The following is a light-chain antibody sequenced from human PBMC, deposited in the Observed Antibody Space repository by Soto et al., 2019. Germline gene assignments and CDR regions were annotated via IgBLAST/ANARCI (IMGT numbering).Light chain of an antibody. J-gene: IGLJ2*01. V-gene: IGLV2-14*01. CDR2: DVS. CDR1: SSDVGGYNY. CDR3: SSYTSGSTPL. Sequence: QSVLTQPASVSGSPGQSITISCTGTSSDVGGYNYVSWYQQHPGKAPKLMIYDVSNRPSGVSNRFSGSKSGNTASLTISGLQAEDEADYYCSSYTSGSTPLFGGGTQLTVL.